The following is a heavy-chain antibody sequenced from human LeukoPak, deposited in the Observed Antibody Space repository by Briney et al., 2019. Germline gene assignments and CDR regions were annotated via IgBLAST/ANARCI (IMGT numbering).Heavy chain of an antibody. V-gene: IGHV3-21*01. J-gene: IGHJ4*02. CDR1: GFTFSSYS. Sequence: PGGSLRLSCAASGFTFSSYSMNWVRQAPGKGLEWVSSISSSSSYIYYADSVKGRFTISRDNAKNSLYLQMNSLRAEDTAVYYCARDVVGAIGGFDYWGQGTLVTVSS. CDR3: ARDVVGAIGGFDY. D-gene: IGHD1-26*01. CDR2: ISSSSSYI.